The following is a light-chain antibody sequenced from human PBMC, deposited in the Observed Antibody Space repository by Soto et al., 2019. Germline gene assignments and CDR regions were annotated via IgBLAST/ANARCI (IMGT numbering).Light chain of an antibody. CDR2: GAS. V-gene: IGKV3-15*01. CDR3: QQYGFSPIS. Sequence: EIVMTQSPATPSVSPVERVTLSCRASQSVSGHLAWYQQKPGQAPRLIISGASTRATGIPARFSGRGSGTEYTLTITRLEPEDFAVYSCQQYGFSPISFGQGTRLEIK. J-gene: IGKJ5*01. CDR1: QSVSGH.